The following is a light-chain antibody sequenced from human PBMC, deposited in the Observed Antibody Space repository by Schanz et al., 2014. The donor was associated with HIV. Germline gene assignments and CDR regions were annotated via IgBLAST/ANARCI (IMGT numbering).Light chain of an antibody. CDR2: GAS. J-gene: IGKJ1*01. V-gene: IGKV3-20*01. CDR3: QQYGSSPTWT. CDR1: ESVRSNY. Sequence: EIVLTQSPGTLSLSPGERATLSCRASESVRSNYLVWYQQKPGQAPRLLIYGASIRATGIPDRFSGSGSGAAGADFTLTISRLEPEDFAVYYCQQYGSSPTWTFGQGTKVEIK.